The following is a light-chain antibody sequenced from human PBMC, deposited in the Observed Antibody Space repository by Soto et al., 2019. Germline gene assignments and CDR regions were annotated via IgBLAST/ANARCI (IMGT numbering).Light chain of an antibody. CDR2: LDF. Sequence: DIVMTQSPLSLPVTPGEPASISCRSSQSLLHSNGYNYLDWYLQKPGQSPQLLIYLDFNRASGVPDRFSGSGSGTDFTLKISRVEAEDVGVYYCMQALQTPYTFGQGTKLEIK. CDR1: QSLLHSNGYNY. V-gene: IGKV2-28*01. CDR3: MQALQTPYT. J-gene: IGKJ2*01.